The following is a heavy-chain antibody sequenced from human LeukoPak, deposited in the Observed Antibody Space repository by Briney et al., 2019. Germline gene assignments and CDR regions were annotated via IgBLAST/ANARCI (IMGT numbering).Heavy chain of an antibody. Sequence: SETLSLTCTVSGGSISSSSYYWGWIRQPPGKGLEWIGSIYYSGSTYYNPSLKSRVTISVDTSKNQFSLKLSSVTAADTAVYYCARYSYGLGFDYWGQGTLVTVSS. CDR2: IYYSGST. CDR3: ARYSYGLGFDY. J-gene: IGHJ4*02. CDR1: GGSISSSSYY. V-gene: IGHV4-39*07. D-gene: IGHD5-18*01.